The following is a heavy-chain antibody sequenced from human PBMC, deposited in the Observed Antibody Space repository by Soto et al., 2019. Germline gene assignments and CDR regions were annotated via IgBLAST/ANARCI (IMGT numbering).Heavy chain of an antibody. CDR3: ARDPRVYYDRSGYYPFAY. Sequence: QVQLVQSGAELKKPGASVKVSCKASGYTFTDYGINWVRQAPGQGLEWMGWISTYNGNTNYAQKFQGRVTMTTDTSTSTAYMEVRSLRSDDTAVYYCARDPRVYYDRSGYYPFAYWGQGTLVTVSS. D-gene: IGHD3-22*01. CDR1: GYTFTDYG. CDR2: ISTYNGNT. J-gene: IGHJ4*02. V-gene: IGHV1-18*04.